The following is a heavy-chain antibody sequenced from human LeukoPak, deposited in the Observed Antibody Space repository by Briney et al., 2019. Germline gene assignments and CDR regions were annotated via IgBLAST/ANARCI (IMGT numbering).Heavy chain of an antibody. V-gene: IGHV3-23*01. CDR3: TKWALNIAAPPDY. D-gene: IGHD6-6*01. Sequence: SGGSLRLSCAASGFAFSSYAMSWVRQAPGKGLEWVSVISGSGSHSYFANSVKGRFTISRDNSNYTVYLQMNSLRAEDTAVYYCTKWALNIAAPPDYWGQGTLVTVSS. CDR1: GFAFSSYA. CDR2: ISGSGSHS. J-gene: IGHJ4*02.